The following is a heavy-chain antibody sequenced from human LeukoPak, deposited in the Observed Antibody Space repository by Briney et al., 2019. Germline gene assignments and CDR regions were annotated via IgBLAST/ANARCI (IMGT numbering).Heavy chain of an antibody. J-gene: IGHJ2*01. CDR2: IETSGNT. CDR1: GYSISSGYY. V-gene: IGHV4-4*07. Sequence: SEALSLTCTVSGYSISSGYYWSWIRQPAGKGLEWIGRIETSGNTNYKPSLKSRVTMSVDTSKNQFSLKLSSVTAADTAVYYCASVSSSWYQDWYFDLWGRGTLVTVSS. CDR3: ASVSSSWYQDWYFDL. D-gene: IGHD6-13*01.